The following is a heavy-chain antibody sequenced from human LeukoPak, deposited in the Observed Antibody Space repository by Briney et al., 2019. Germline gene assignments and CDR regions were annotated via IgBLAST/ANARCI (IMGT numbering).Heavy chain of an antibody. V-gene: IGHV1-18*01. CDR1: GYTFTSYG. CDR3: ARGCSSTSCYDPSLDY. Sequence: ASVKVSCKASGYTFTSYGISWVRQAPGQGLEWMGWISAYNCNTNYAQKLQGRVTMTTDTSTSTAYMELRSLRSDDTAVYYCARGCSSTSCYDPSLDYWGQGTLVTVSS. D-gene: IGHD2-2*01. J-gene: IGHJ4*02. CDR2: ISAYNCNT.